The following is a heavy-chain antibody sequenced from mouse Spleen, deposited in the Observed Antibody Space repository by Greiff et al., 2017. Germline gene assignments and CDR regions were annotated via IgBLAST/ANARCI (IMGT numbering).Heavy chain of an antibody. D-gene: IGHD2-14*01. J-gene: IGHJ2*01. CDR1: GFTFSSYG. Sequence: EVMLVESGGGLVQPGGSLKLSCAASGFTFSSYGMSWVRQTPDKRLELVATINSNGGSTYYPDSVKGRFTISRDNAKNTLYLQMSSLKSEDTAMYYCAIEYDPFDYWGQGTTLTVSS. CDR3: AIEYDPFDY. CDR2: INSNGGST. V-gene: IGHV5-6-3*01.